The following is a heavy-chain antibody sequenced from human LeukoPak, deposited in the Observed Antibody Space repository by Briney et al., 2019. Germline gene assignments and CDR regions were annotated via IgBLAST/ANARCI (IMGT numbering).Heavy chain of an antibody. V-gene: IGHV3-74*03. CDR2: IKKDGFFS. J-gene: IGHJ4*02. Sequence: GGSLRLSCVASGFSFRNYAMSWVRQAPGKGLVWISLIKKDGFFSTYADSVKGRFTISRDDAKNTLYLQMDSLRADDTAVYYCATDLDYTFDYWGRGILVTVSS. CDR3: ATDLDYTFDY. D-gene: IGHD4-11*01. CDR1: GFSFRNYA.